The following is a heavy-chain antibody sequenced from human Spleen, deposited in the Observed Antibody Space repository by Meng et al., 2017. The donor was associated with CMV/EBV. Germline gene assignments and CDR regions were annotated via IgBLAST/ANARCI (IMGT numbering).Heavy chain of an antibody. V-gene: IGHV1-24*01. CDR3: ARVDKSLSSLDYFDF. D-gene: IGHD3-22*01. Sequence: ASVKVSCKVSGHTLTELPRHWVRQTPGKGLEWMGAFDPEDGETIYAQRLQGRVTVTEDTSTDTAYMELSSLRSEDTAVYYCARVDKSLSSLDYFDFWGQGTLVTVSS. CDR2: FDPEDGET. CDR1: GHTLTELP. J-gene: IGHJ4*02.